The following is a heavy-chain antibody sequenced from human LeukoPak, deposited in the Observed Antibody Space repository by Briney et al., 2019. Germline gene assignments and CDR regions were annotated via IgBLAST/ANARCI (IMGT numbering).Heavy chain of an antibody. J-gene: IGHJ3*02. D-gene: IGHD3-22*01. Sequence: GGSLRLSCAASGFTFSSYAMSWVRQAPGKGLEWVSAISGSGGSTYYADSVKGRFTISRDNAKNSLYLQMDSLRAEDTAVYYCARGTHYYNSSGYWDDGGDAFDIWGQGTMVTVSS. CDR2: ISGSGGST. V-gene: IGHV3-23*01. CDR3: ARGTHYYNSSGYWDDGGDAFDI. CDR1: GFTFSSYA.